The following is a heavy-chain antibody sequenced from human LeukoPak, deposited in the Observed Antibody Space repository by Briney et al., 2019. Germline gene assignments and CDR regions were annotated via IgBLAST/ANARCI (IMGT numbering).Heavy chain of an antibody. CDR2: MGSSGKTI. CDR1: GFTFSGYS. D-gene: IGHD6-13*01. J-gene: IGHJ4*02. V-gene: IGHV3-48*01. CDR3: AKDPDSSSWPPIDY. Sequence: GGSLRLSCAASGFTFSGYSMNWVRQAPGKGLEWISYMGSSGKTIYYADSVKGRFTISRDNSKNTLYLQMNSLRAEDTAVYYCAKDPDSSSWPPIDYWGQGTLVTVSS.